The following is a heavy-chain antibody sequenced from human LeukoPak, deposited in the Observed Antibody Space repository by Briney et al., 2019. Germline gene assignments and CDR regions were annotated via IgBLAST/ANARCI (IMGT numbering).Heavy chain of an antibody. J-gene: IGHJ4*02. CDR1: GGSISSYY. D-gene: IGHD2-15*01. Sequence: SETLSLTCTVSGGSISSYYWSWIRQPPGKGLEWIGYIYYSGSTNYNPSLKSRDTISVDTSKNQFSLKLSSVTAADTAVYYCARGGSYCSGGSCYSVPFDYWGQGTLVTVSS. CDR2: IYYSGST. V-gene: IGHV4-59*01. CDR3: ARGGSYCSGGSCYSVPFDY.